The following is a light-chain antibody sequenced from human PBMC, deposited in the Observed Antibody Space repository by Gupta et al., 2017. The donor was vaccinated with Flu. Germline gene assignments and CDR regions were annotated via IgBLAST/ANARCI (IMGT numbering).Light chain of an antibody. Sequence: SSVLTQLPSVSVAPGQTARITCGGNTIGSKSVHWYQQKPGQAPVLVVYDDSDRPSGITDRFSCANSENTATLTISRVEAGDEADYYCQVWDSSSDHGVFGGGTKLTVL. J-gene: IGLJ2*01. CDR3: QVWDSSSDHGV. CDR2: DDS. V-gene: IGLV3-21*02. CDR1: TIGSKS.